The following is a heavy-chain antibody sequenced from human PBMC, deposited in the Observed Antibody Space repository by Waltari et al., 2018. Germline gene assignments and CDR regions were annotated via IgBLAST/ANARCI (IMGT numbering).Heavy chain of an antibody. CDR2: INHSGST. J-gene: IGHJ3*02. CDR1: GGSLRGYY. D-gene: IGHD1-26*01. Sequence: QVQLQQWGAGLLKPSETLSLTCAVYGGSLRGYYWSWIRQPPGKGLEWIGEINHSGSTNYNPSLKSRVTISVDTSKNQFSLKLSSVTAADTAVYYCARGLTFLPLGATAGDAFDIWGQGTMVTVSS. V-gene: IGHV4-34*01. CDR3: ARGLTFLPLGATAGDAFDI.